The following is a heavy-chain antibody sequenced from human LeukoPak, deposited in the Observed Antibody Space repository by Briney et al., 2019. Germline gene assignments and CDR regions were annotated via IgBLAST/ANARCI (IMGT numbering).Heavy chain of an antibody. CDR1: GFTFSNYW. Sequence: PGGSLRLSCVASGFTFSNYWMFWVRQAPGKGLEWVANIKQDGSKKVYVDSVKGRFTISRDNAQSSLYLQMNSLRAEDTAVYYCATGLSGTGDLDYWGQGTLVTVSS. D-gene: IGHD7-27*01. CDR2: IKQDGSKK. CDR3: ATGLSGTGDLDY. V-gene: IGHV3-7*05. J-gene: IGHJ4*02.